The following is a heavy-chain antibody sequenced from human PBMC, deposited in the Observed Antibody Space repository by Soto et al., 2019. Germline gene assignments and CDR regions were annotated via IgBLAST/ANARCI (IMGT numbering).Heavy chain of an antibody. CDR2: ISGSGGST. D-gene: IGHD6-13*01. Sequence: EVQLLESGGGLVQPGGSLRLSCAASGFTFSNYAVTWVRQAPGKGLEWVSTISGSGGSTYYADSVKGRFTISRDNSKNTLYLQMNSLRAEDTAVYYCAKDQGGSWYEIGYGGQGTLVTVSS. CDR1: GFTFSNYA. J-gene: IGHJ4*02. V-gene: IGHV3-23*01. CDR3: AKDQGGSWYEIGY.